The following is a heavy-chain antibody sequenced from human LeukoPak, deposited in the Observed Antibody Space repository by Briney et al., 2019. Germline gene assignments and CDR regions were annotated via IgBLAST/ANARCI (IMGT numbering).Heavy chain of an antibody. CDR1: GLTFSSHW. CDR2: IKLDGSEK. CDR3: ARDQYDTWSRRGNFDS. V-gene: IGHV3-7*03. Sequence: GGSLRLSCAASGLTFSSHWMHWVRQAPGKGLEWVANIKLDGSEKDYVDSVKGRFTISRDNTKNSLYLQMNSLRAEGTAVFYCARDQYDTWSRRGNFDSWGQGTLVIVSS. J-gene: IGHJ4*02. D-gene: IGHD3-3*01.